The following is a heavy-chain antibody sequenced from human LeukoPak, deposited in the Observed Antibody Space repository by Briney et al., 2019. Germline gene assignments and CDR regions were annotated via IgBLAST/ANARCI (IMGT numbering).Heavy chain of an antibody. Sequence: GGSLRLSCAASGFTVSSNYMSWVRQAPGKGLEWVSVIYSGGSTYYADSVKGRFTISRHNSKNTLYLQMNSLRAEDTAVYYCARAGHYYGSGSTWGYYGMDVWGRGALVTVSS. J-gene: IGHJ2*01. CDR2: IYSGGST. CDR3: ARAGHYYGSGSTWGYYGMDV. CDR1: GFTVSSNY. D-gene: IGHD3-10*01. V-gene: IGHV3-53*04.